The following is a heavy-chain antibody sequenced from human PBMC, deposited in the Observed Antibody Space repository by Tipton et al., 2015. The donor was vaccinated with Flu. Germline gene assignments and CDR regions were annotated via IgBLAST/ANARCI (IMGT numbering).Heavy chain of an antibody. V-gene: IGHV1-2*02. Sequence: QLVQSGAEVKKPGASVKVSCKASGYTFTGYYMHWVRQAPGQGLEWMGWINPNSGGTNYAQKFQGRVTMTRDTSISTAYMELSRLRSDDTAVYYCARDRSGYCSSTSCYNYYYGMDVWGQGP. CDR3: ARDRSGYCSSTSCYNYYYGMDV. D-gene: IGHD2-2*02. CDR2: INPNSGGT. J-gene: IGHJ6*02. CDR1: GYTFTGYY.